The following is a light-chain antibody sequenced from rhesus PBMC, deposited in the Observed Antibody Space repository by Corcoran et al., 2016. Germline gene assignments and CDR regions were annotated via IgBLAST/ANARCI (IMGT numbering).Light chain of an antibody. Sequence: DIQLTQSPSSLSASVGDRVTITCRASQGISRYLAWYQQKPVKAPKLLIYDASTLQSGVPSRLRGSGSGTYFTLTLRSLQPEDFAVYYCQQRNSYPLTFGGGTKVEIK. CDR1: QGISRY. CDR2: DAS. CDR3: QQRNSYPLT. J-gene: IGKJ4*01. V-gene: IGKV1-38*01.